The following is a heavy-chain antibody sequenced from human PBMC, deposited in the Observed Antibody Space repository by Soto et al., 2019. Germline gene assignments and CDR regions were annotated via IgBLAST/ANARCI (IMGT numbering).Heavy chain of an antibody. CDR3: ARPAFHSSSSLDFDY. CDR2: IIPIFGTA. D-gene: IGHD6-6*01. V-gene: IGHV1-69*12. CDR1: GGTFSSYA. Sequence: QVQLVQSGAEVKKPGSSVKVSCKASGGTFSSYAISWVRQAPGQGLEWMGGIIPIFGTANYAQKFQGRVTITADESTSTDNMELSSLRSEDTAVYYWARPAFHSSSSLDFDYWGQGTLVTVSS. J-gene: IGHJ4*02.